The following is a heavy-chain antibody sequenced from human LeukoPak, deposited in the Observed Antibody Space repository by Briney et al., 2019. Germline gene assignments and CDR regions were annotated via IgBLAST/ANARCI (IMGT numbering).Heavy chain of an antibody. CDR1: GFTFSSYA. CDR3: AKAKSTSPFDI. V-gene: IGHV3-30-3*01. J-gene: IGHJ3*02. Sequence: GRSLRLSCAASGFTFSSYAMHWVRQAPGKGLEWVAVISYDGSNKYYADSVKGRFTISRDNSKNTLYLQMNSLRAEDTAVYYCAKAKSTSPFDIWGQGTMVTVSS. CDR2: ISYDGSNK.